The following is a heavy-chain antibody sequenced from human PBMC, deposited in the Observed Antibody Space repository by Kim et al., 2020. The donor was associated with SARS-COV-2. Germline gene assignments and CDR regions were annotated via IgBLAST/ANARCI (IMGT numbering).Heavy chain of an antibody. J-gene: IGHJ4*01. CDR2: ISGSGGNT. D-gene: IGHD3-22*01. Sequence: GGSLRLSCAASGFTFNNYAMNWVRQAPGKGLEWFSLISGSGGNTYYADSVKGRFTISRDNSKNTLYLQMNSLRAEDTAVYYCAKDLSSSSGYYYFDYWG. V-gene: IGHV3-23*01. CDR1: GFTFNNYA. CDR3: AKDLSSSSGYYYFDY.